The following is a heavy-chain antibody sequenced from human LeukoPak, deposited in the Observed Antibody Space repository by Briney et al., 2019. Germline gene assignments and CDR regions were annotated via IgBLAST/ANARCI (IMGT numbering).Heavy chain of an antibody. Sequence: ASVKVSCKASGGTFSSYAISWVRQAPGQGLEWMGIINPSGGHTNYAQKFQGRVTMTRDTSTSTVYMELRSLRFEDTAVYYCARDEDSSGYYGYQDYWGQGTLVTVSS. D-gene: IGHD3-22*01. CDR1: GGTFSSYA. V-gene: IGHV1-46*01. CDR3: ARDEDSSGYYGYQDY. CDR2: INPSGGHT. J-gene: IGHJ4*02.